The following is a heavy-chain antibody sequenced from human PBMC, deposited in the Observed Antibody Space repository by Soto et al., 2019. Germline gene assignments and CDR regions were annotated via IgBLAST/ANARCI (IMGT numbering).Heavy chain of an antibody. CDR1: GFTFSSYA. D-gene: IGHD6-19*01. CDR2: ISGSGGST. V-gene: IGHV3-23*01. CDR3: AKAVAGYFDY. Sequence: EVQLLESGGGLVQPGGSLRLSCAASGFTFSSYAMSWVRQAPGKGLEWVSAISGSGGSTYYADSVKGQFTISRDNSKNALNLQMNSLRAEDTAVYYCAKAVAGYFDYWGQGTLVTVSS. J-gene: IGHJ4*02.